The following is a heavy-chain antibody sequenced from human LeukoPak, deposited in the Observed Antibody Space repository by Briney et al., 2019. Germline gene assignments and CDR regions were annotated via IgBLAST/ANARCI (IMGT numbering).Heavy chain of an antibody. J-gene: IGHJ4*02. V-gene: IGHV3-48*03. CDR2: ISFSGDII. D-gene: IGHD6-19*01. Sequence: GGSLRLSCAASGFTFSGYEMNWVRQAPGRGLEWVSYISFSGDIIRYADSVKGRFTVSRENTKNSLYLQMNSLRAEDTAVYWAVAGTTYWGQGTLVTVSS. CDR3: VAGTTY. CDR1: GFTFSGYE.